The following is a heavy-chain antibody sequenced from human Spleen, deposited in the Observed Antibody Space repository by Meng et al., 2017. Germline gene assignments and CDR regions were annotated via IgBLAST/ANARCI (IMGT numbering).Heavy chain of an antibody. CDR1: GYTFTSYD. J-gene: IGHJ3*02. CDR2: MNPNSGNT. CDR3: ARAYGSGSYYNVPDAFDI. V-gene: IGHV1-8*03. Sequence: ASVKVSCKASGYTFTSYDINWVRQATGQGLEWMGWMNPNSGNTGYAQKFQGRVTITRNTSISTAYMELSSLRSEDTAVYYCARAYGSGSYYNVPDAFDIWGQGKRV. D-gene: IGHD3-10*01.